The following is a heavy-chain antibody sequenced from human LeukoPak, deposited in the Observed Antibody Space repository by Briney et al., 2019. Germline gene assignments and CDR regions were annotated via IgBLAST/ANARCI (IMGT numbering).Heavy chain of an antibody. D-gene: IGHD6-19*01. J-gene: IGHJ6*02. Sequence: GASVKVSCKASGHTFTSYYMHWVRQAPGQGLEWMGWINPNSGGTNYAQKFQGWVTVTRDTSISTAYMELSRLRSDDTAVYYCARANIAVAGTYYYYGMDVWGQGTTVTVSS. CDR3: ARANIAVAGTYYYYGMDV. CDR1: GHTFTSYY. V-gene: IGHV1-2*04. CDR2: INPNSGGT.